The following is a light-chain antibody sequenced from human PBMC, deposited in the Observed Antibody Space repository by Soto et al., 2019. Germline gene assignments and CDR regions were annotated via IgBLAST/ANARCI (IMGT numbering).Light chain of an antibody. CDR2: GAS. V-gene: IGKV3D-15*01. CDR1: QSVTSN. Sequence: ERLMTQSPATLSVFPGERATLSCRASQSVTSNLAWYQQKPGQAPRLLIYGASTRATGIPARFSGSGSGTEFTLTISSLQSEDFAVYYCQQYNNWPPIFGPGTKVDI. J-gene: IGKJ3*01. CDR3: QQYNNWPPI.